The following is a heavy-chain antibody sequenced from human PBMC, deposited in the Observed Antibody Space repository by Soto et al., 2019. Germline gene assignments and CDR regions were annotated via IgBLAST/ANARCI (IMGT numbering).Heavy chain of an antibody. V-gene: IGHV1-69*02. CDR1: GGTFSSYT. CDR3: ARQEPRGYGYDSSPY. D-gene: IGHD5-18*01. J-gene: IGHJ4*02. CDR2: IIPILGIA. Sequence: SVKVSCKASGGTFSSYTISGVRQAPGQGLEWMGRIIPILGIADYGQKFQGRVTITADKSTSTAYMELSRLRSEDTAVYYCARQEPRGYGYDSSPYWGQGTLVTVSS.